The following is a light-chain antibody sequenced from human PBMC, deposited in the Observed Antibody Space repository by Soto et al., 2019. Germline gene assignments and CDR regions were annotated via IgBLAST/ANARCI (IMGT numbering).Light chain of an antibody. J-gene: IGKJ5*01. Sequence: DIQLTQSPSSLSASLGYRFTITCLAGQTISDYLNWYQQKPGTAPKLLIYAASTLQSGVPSRFSGSRSGTDFTLTISSLHPEDVATYYCQQTFSAPSITFGQGTRLEIK. V-gene: IGKV1-39*01. CDR3: QQTFSAPSIT. CDR1: QTISDY. CDR2: AAS.